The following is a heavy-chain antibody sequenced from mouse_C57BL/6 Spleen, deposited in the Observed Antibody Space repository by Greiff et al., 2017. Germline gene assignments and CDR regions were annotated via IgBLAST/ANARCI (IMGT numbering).Heavy chain of an antibody. J-gene: IGHJ4*01. V-gene: IGHV1-54*01. Sequence: QVQLQQSGAELVRPGTSVKVSCKASGYAFTNYLIAWLKQRPGQGLEWIGVINPGSGCTNYNEKFKGKATLTADKSSSTAYMQLSSLTSEDAAVYVCARYGSSYNYAMDYWGQGTSVTVAT. CDR3: ARYGSSYNYAMDY. D-gene: IGHD1-1*01. CDR2: INPGSGCT. CDR1: GYAFTNYL.